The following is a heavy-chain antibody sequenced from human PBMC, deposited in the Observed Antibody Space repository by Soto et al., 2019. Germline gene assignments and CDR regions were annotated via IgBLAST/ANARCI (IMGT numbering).Heavy chain of an antibody. CDR2: INHSGST. CDR1: GGSFSGYY. V-gene: IGHV4-34*01. D-gene: IGHD6-6*01. J-gene: IGHJ6*02. CDR3: ARVLKSSSSFGLYYYYGMDV. Sequence: SETLSLTCAVYGGSFSGYYWSWIRQPPGKRLEWIGEINHSGSTNYNPSLKSRVTISVHTSKNQFSLKLSSVTAADTAVYYCARVLKSSSSFGLYYYYGMDVWGQGTTVTVSS.